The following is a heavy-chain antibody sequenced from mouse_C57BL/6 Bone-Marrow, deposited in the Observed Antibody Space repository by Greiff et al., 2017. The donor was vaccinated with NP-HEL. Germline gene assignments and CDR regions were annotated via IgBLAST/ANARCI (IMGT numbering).Heavy chain of an antibody. J-gene: IGHJ4*01. Sequence: QVQLQQSGAELVRPGASVTLSCKASGYTFTDYEMHWVKQTPVHGLEWIGAIDPETGGTAYNQKFKGKAILTADKSSSTAYMELRSLTSEDSAVYYCTRNGLLRDYYAMDYWGQGTSVTVSS. CDR1: GYTFTDYE. CDR2: IDPETGGT. CDR3: TRNGLLRDYYAMDY. V-gene: IGHV1-15*01. D-gene: IGHD2-1*01.